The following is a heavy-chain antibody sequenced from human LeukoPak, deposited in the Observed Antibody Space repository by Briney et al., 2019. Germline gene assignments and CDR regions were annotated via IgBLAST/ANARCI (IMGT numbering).Heavy chain of an antibody. V-gene: IGHV3-21*01. J-gene: IGHJ1*01. CDR1: GFTFSSYS. Sequence: PGGSLRLSCAASGFTFSSYSMNWVRQAPGKGLEWVSSISRTSRHKYYSDSVKGRFTTSRDDAENSLFLQMDSLRAEDTAIYYCVRDMNTVTTCYLQFWGQGTLVTVSS. CDR3: VRDMNTVTTCYLQF. CDR2: ISRTSRHK. D-gene: IGHD1-1*01.